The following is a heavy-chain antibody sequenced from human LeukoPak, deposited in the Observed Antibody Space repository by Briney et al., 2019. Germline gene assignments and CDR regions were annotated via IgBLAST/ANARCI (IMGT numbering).Heavy chain of an antibody. CDR2: ISSSSYT. CDR1: GFTFSDDY. V-gene: IGHV3-11*05. D-gene: IGHD2-2*01. Sequence: GGSLRLSCAASGFTFSDDYMSWIRQAPGKGLEWVSYISSSSYTNDAASVKGRFTIARDNAKKSLYLQMNSMRAEDTAVYYCARAGYCSSSTWTFRPVDLWGQGTLVTVSS. CDR3: ARAGYCSSSTWTFRPVDL. J-gene: IGHJ5*02.